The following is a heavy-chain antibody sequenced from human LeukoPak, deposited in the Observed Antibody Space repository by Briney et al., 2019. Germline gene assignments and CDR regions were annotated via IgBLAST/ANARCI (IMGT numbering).Heavy chain of an antibody. J-gene: IGHJ4*02. CDR3: AKGAGSPYYFDY. D-gene: IGHD1-1*01. CDR2: ISSSSSYI. V-gene: IGHV3-21*04. Sequence: GGSLRLSCAASTFTFSSYSMNWVRQAPGKGLEWVSSISSSSSYIYYSDSVKGRFTISRDNAKNSLYLQMNSLRDEDTAVYYCAKGAGSPYYFDYWGQGTLVTVSS. CDR1: TFTFSSYS.